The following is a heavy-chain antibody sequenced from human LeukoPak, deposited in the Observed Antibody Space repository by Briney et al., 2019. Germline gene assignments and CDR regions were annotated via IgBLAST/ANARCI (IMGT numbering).Heavy chain of an antibody. D-gene: IGHD5-18*01. J-gene: IGHJ4*02. CDR1: GYTFTGYY. CDR3: ARDGDRYGYELDY. CDR2: FDPEDGET. V-gene: IGHV1-24*01. Sequence: GASVKVSCKASGYTFTGYYMHWVRQAPGEGLEWRGGFDPEDGETINAQKFQGRVTMTEDTSTDTAYMELSGLRSEDTAVYYCARDGDRYGYELDYWGQGTLVTVSS.